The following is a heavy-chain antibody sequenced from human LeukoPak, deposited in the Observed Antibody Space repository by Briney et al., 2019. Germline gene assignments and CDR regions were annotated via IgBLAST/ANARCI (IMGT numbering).Heavy chain of an antibody. D-gene: IGHD6-13*01. J-gene: IGHJ3*02. CDR2: IYSGGST. Sequence: GGSLRLSCAASGFTFSSYEMNWVRQAPGKGLEWVSVIYSGGSTYYADSVRGRFTISRDNSKNTLYLQMNSLRAEDTAVYYCARDGVIGLPAAAATHAFDIWGQGTMVTVSS. CDR1: GFTFSSYE. V-gene: IGHV3-66*01. CDR3: ARDGVIGLPAAAATHAFDI.